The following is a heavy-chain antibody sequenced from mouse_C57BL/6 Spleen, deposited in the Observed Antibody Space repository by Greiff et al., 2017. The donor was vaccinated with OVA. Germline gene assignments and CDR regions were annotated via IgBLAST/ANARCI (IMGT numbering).Heavy chain of an antibody. CDR2: IYPGGGYP. D-gene: IGHD4-1*01. CDR1: GYTFTNYW. CDR3: ARRGGTGYYYAMDY. J-gene: IGHJ4*01. Sequence: VKLMESGAELVRPGPSVKMSCKASGYTFTNYWIGWAKQRPGHGLEWIGDIYPGGGYPNYNEKFKGKATLTADKSSSTAYMQFSSLTSEDSAIYYCARRGGTGYYYAMDYWGQGTSVTVSS. V-gene: IGHV1-63*01.